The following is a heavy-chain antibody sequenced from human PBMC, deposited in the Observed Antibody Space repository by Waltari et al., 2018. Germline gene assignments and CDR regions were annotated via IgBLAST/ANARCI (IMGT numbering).Heavy chain of an antibody. D-gene: IGHD6-6*01. CDR3: ASEGIAAPGDDAFDI. Sequence: QVQLVQSGAEVKKPGSSVKVSCKASGGTFSSYAISWVRQAPGQGLEWMGGIIPSFGTANYAQKVQGRVTITADESTSTAYMELSSLRSEDTAVYYCASEGIAAPGDDAFDIWGQGTMVTVSS. V-gene: IGHV1-69*12. CDR1: GGTFSSYA. CDR2: IIPSFGTA. J-gene: IGHJ3*02.